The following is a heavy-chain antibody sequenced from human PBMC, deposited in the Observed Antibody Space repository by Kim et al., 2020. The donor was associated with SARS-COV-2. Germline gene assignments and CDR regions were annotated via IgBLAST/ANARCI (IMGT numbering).Heavy chain of an antibody. CDR3: VRDRMGGDFDM. CDR2: ITKSSTTI. CDR1: GFTFSAYD. V-gene: IGHV3-48*02. Sequence: GGSLRLSCATSGFTFSAYDMNWVRQAPGKGLEWLSFITKSSTTIYYADSVEGRFTISRDNAKNSLFLQMNSLRDEDTALYYCVRDRMGGDFDMWGQGTMV. D-gene: IGHD3-16*01. J-gene: IGHJ3*02.